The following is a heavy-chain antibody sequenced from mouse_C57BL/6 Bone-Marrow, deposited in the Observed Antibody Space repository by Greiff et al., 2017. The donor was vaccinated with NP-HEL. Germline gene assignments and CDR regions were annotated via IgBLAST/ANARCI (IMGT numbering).Heavy chain of an antibody. Sequence: QVQLQQPGAELVKPGASVKLSCKASGYTFTSYWMHWVKQRPGRGLEWIGRIDPNSGGSQYNEKFKSKATLTVDKPSRTAYRPLSGLTSEDSAIYHCARSLYGYYGYFDVWGTGTTVTVSS. V-gene: IGHV1-72*01. J-gene: IGHJ1*03. D-gene: IGHD2-2*01. CDR3: ARSLYGYYGYFDV. CDR2: IDPNSGGS. CDR1: GYTFTSYW.